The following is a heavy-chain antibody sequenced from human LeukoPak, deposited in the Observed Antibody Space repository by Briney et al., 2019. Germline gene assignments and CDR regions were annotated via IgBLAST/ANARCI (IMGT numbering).Heavy chain of an antibody. V-gene: IGHV4-59*08. Sequence: PSETLSLTCTVSGGSISSYYWTWIRQPPGKGLEWIGFICYSGSTNYNPSLKSRVTISVDTSKNQFSLKLSSVTAADTAVYYCARRDVATSHDAFDIWGQGTMVTVSS. CDR1: GGSISSYY. D-gene: IGHD5-12*01. CDR2: ICYSGST. J-gene: IGHJ3*02. CDR3: ARRDVATSHDAFDI.